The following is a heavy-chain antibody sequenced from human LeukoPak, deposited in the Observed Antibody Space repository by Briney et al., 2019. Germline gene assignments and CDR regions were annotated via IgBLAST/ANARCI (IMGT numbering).Heavy chain of an antibody. CDR1: GFTFSGYW. D-gene: IGHD3-10*01. CDR3: ATMSRVRAY. CDR2: ITGDGSST. J-gene: IGHJ4*02. V-gene: IGHV3-74*01. Sequence: GGSLRLSCAASGFTFSGYWMHWVRQPPGKGLVWVSRITGDGSSTTYADSVKGRFTISRDNAKNTLYLQMNSLRAEDTAVYYCATMSRVRAYWGQGTLVTVSS.